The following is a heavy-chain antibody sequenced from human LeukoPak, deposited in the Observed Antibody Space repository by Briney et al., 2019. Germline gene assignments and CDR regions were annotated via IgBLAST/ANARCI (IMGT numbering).Heavy chain of an antibody. J-gene: IGHJ4*02. CDR3: AKDRNWAPPYYFDY. CDR2: ISGSGGGT. V-gene: IGHV3-23*01. D-gene: IGHD1-1*01. Sequence: GGSLRLSCAASGFTFSSYAMSWVRQAPGKGLEWVSGISGSGGGTYYADSVKGRFTTSRDNSKNMLFLQMNSLRAEDTAVYYCAKDRNWAPPYYFDYWGQGTLVTVSS. CDR1: GFTFSSYA.